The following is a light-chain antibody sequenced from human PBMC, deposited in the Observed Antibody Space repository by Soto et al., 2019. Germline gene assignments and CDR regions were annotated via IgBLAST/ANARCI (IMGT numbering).Light chain of an antibody. J-gene: IGKJ1*01. V-gene: IGKV1-5*02. CDR1: QTISTW. CDR3: QQYTNTNNPWM. CDR2: DAS. Sequence: DIQVTQSPPTLSASVGDRVTIICRASQTISTWMAWYQQKPGKAPKLLVYDASTLQSGVASRFSGSGFGTEFTLIISGLQPDDSATYYCQQYTNTNNPWMFGQGTKV.